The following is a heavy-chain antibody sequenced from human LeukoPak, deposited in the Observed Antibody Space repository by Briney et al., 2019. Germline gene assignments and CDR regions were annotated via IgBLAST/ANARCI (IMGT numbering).Heavy chain of an antibody. CDR2: ISGSGGST. CDR1: GFTFSSYA. D-gene: IGHD5-24*01. Sequence: GGSLRLSCAASGFTFSSYAMSWVRQAPGKGLEWVSAISGSGGSTYYADSVKGRFTISRDNSKSTLYLQMNSLRAEDTAVYYCARRDGYNWYYFDYWGQGTLVTVSS. CDR3: ARRDGYNWYYFDY. V-gene: IGHV3-23*01. J-gene: IGHJ4*02.